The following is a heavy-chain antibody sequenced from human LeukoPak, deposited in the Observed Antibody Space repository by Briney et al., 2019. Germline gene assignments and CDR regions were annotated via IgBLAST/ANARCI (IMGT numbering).Heavy chain of an antibody. CDR3: ARVREVVVAATRPRYYMDV. Sequence: PSQTLSLTCTVSGGSISSGSYYWSWIRQPAGKGLEWIGRIYTSGSTNHNPSLKSRVTISVDTSKNQFSLKLSSVTAADTAVYYCARVREVVVAATRPRYYMDVWGKGTTVTVSS. CDR2: IYTSGST. CDR1: GGSISSGSYY. D-gene: IGHD2-15*01. V-gene: IGHV4-61*02. J-gene: IGHJ6*03.